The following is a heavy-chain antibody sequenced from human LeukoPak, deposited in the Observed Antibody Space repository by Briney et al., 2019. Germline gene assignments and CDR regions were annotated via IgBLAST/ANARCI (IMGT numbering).Heavy chain of an antibody. D-gene: IGHD6-19*01. Sequence: ASVKVSCKASGYTFTGYYMHWVRQAPGQGLEWMGRINPNSGGTNYAQKFQGRATMTRDTSISTAYMELSGLRSDDTAVYYCARVGAVAVLYYFDYWGQGTLVTVSS. V-gene: IGHV1-2*06. CDR1: GYTFTGYY. CDR2: INPNSGGT. J-gene: IGHJ4*02. CDR3: ARVGAVAVLYYFDY.